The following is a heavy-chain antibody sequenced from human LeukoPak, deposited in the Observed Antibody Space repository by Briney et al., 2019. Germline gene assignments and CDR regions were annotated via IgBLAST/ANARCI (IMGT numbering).Heavy chain of an antibody. Sequence: GGSLRLSCVASGFTFSSYWMSWVRQAPGKGLEWVANIKQDGSEKYYVDSVKGRFTISRDNAKNSLYLQMNSLRAEDTAVYYCATDGGYCSSTSCYRGDYFDFWGQGTLVTVS. V-gene: IGHV3-7*01. CDR1: GFTFSSYW. J-gene: IGHJ4*02. CDR2: IKQDGSEK. CDR3: ATDGGYCSSTSCYRGDYFDF. D-gene: IGHD2-2*02.